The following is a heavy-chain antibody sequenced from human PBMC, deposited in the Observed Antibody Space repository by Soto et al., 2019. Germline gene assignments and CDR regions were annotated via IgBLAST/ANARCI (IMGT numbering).Heavy chain of an antibody. V-gene: IGHV4-34*01. J-gene: IGHJ4*02. D-gene: IGHD3-10*01. CDR1: GGAFSGYY. Sequence: QVQLQQWDAGLLKPSETLSLTCAVYGGAFSGYYWSWIRQPPGKGLEWIGEINHSGSTNYNPSLKSRVTISVDTSKNQFSLKLSSVTAADTAVYYCARGNGSGSYLHFDYWGQGTLVTVSS. CDR2: INHSGST. CDR3: ARGNGSGSYLHFDY.